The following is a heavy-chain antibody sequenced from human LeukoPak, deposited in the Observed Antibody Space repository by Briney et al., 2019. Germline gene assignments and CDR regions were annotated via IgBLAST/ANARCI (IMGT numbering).Heavy chain of an antibody. D-gene: IGHD6-13*01. CDR2: IIPIFGTA. CDR1: GGTFSSYA. J-gene: IGHJ4*02. Sequence: SVKVSCKASGGTFSSYAISWVRQAPGQGLEWMGRIIPIFGTANYAQKFQGRVTITTDESTSTAYMELSRLRSDDTAVYYCAREGGHLAAAGIGDYWGQGTLVTVSS. V-gene: IGHV1-69*05. CDR3: AREGGHLAAAGIGDY.